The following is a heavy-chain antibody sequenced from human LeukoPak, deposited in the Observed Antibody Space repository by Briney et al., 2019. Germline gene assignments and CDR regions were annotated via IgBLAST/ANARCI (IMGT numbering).Heavy chain of an antibody. Sequence: SETLSLTCTVSGGSLNNYYWSWFRQPPGKRLEWIGYIYYTGSANYNTSLKSRVTISVDTSKNEFSLTLTSVTAADTAVYYCARPSGFFDSGGSFHENPYFFDSWGQGTLVTVSS. J-gene: IGHJ4*02. CDR2: IYYTGSA. D-gene: IGHD3-22*01. V-gene: IGHV4-59*12. CDR1: GGSLNNYY. CDR3: ARPSGFFDSGGSFHENPYFFDS.